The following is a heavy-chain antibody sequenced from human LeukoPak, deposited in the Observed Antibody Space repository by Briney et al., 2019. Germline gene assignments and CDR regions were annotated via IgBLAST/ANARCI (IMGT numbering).Heavy chain of an antibody. V-gene: IGHV1-46*01. CDR3: ARDLGATSSGTYWYFDL. D-gene: IGHD5-24*01. Sequence: ASVKVSCKASGYTFTSYYMHWVRQAPGQGLEWMGIINPSGGSTSYAQKFQGRVTMTRDTSTSTVYMELSSLRSEDTAVYYCARDLGATSSGTYWYFDLWGRGTLVTVSS. CDR2: INPSGGST. CDR1: GYTFTSYY. J-gene: IGHJ2*01.